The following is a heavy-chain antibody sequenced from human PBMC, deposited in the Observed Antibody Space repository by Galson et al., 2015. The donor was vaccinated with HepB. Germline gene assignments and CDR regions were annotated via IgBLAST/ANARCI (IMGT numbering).Heavy chain of an antibody. D-gene: IGHD6-13*01. V-gene: IGHV4-30-2*01. CDR3: ARVKIAAAGISFDY. Sequence: TLSLTCGVSGGSITSATHSWSWVRQPPGKGLEWIAYIYHSGSTYYNPSFKSRVTMSVDRSKNQFSLRLTSVTAADTAIYYCARVKIAAAGISFDYWGQGILVTVSS. CDR1: GGSITSATHS. CDR2: IYHSGST. J-gene: IGHJ4*02.